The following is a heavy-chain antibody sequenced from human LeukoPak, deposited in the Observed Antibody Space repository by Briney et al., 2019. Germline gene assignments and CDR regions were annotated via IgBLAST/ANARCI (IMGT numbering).Heavy chain of an antibody. V-gene: IGHV4-34*01. CDR2: INHSGST. CDR3: ARGRRSGYYYVGNWFDP. CDR1: GGSFSGYY. Sequence: SETLSLTCAVYGGSFSGYYWSWIRQPPGKGLEWIGEINHSGSTNYNPSLKSRVTISVDTSKNQFSLKLSSVTAADTAVYYCARGRRSGYYYVGNWFDPWGQGTLVTVSS. D-gene: IGHD3-22*01. J-gene: IGHJ5*02.